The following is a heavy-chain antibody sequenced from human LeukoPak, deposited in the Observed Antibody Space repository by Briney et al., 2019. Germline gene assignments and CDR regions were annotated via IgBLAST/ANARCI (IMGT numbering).Heavy chain of an antibody. V-gene: IGHV3-48*04. J-gene: IGHJ6*03. CDR2: ISSSSSTI. D-gene: IGHD2-2*01. CDR1: GFTFSSYS. Sequence: PGGSLGLSCAASGFTFSSYSMNWVRQAPGKGLEWVSYISSSSSTIYYADSVKGRFTISRDNAKNSLYLQMNSLRAEDTAVYYCARDRCSSTSCSNGGYYYYYMDVWGKGTTVTVSS. CDR3: ARDRCSSTSCSNGGYYYYYMDV.